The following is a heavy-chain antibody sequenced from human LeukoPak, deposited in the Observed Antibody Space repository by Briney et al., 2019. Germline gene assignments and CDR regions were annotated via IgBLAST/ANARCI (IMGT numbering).Heavy chain of an antibody. D-gene: IGHD2-2*01. Sequence: GGSLRLSCAASGFTFSSYWMSWVRQAPGKGRGWVAPIKQDGSEKYYVDSVKGRFTISRDNAKNSLYLQMNSLRAEDTAVYYCARDKNVVVVPAAMDYWGQGTLVTVAS. CDR3: ARDKNVVVVPAAMDY. CDR2: IKQDGSEK. J-gene: IGHJ4*02. CDR1: GFTFSSYW. V-gene: IGHV3-7*03.